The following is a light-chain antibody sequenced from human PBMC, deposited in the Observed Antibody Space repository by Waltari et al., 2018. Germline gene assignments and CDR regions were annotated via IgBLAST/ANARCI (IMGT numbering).Light chain of an antibody. CDR3: QQYNSDSLLT. J-gene: IGKJ4*01. Sequence: DIQMTQSPSTLSASVGDRVTITRRASQSISNWLAWYQQKPGKAPKLLIYKASTLEGGVPSRFSGSGSGTEFTLTISSLQPDDFATYYCQQYNSDSLLTFGGGTKVEIK. CDR2: KAS. V-gene: IGKV1-5*03. CDR1: QSISNW.